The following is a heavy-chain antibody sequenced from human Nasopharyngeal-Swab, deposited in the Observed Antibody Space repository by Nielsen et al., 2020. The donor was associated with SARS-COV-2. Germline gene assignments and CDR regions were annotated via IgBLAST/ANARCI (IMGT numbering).Heavy chain of an antibody. CDR3: AAGVVVPAANNDY. J-gene: IGHJ4*02. CDR1: GFTVSSNY. D-gene: IGHD2-2*01. V-gene: IGHV3-53*01. Sequence: GESLKISCAASGFTVSSNYMSWVRQAPGKGLEWVSVIYSGGSTYYAGSVKGRFTISRDNSKNTLYLQMNSLRAEDTAVYYCAAGVVVPAANNDYWGQGTLVTVSS. CDR2: IYSGGST.